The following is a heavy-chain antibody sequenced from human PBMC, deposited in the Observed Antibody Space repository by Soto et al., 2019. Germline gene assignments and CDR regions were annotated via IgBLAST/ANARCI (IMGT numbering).Heavy chain of an antibody. V-gene: IGHV4-30-2*01. CDR1: GGSISSGGYS. J-gene: IGHJ6*01. Sequence: NPSETLSLTCGVSGGSISSGGYSWNWIRQPPGKGLEWIGYIYQSGSSYYNPSLKSRVTISIDRSKNQFSLKLSSVTAADTAMYYCARAHYYYGMDVWGQGTTVTVS. CDR3: ARAHYYYGMDV. CDR2: IYQSGSS.